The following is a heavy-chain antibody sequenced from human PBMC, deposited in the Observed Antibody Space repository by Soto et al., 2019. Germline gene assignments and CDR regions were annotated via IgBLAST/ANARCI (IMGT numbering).Heavy chain of an antibody. CDR1: GFSFSSFA. V-gene: IGHV3-23*01. D-gene: IGHD1-26*01. CDR3: AKGVELDV. Sequence: EVLLLESGGGLVQPGGSLRLSCEASGFSFSSFAMNWVRQAPGKGLEWVSAFGDSGASTYYAASVKGRFTISRNNSRNTLYLQLISLRAEDTAVYYCAKGVELDVWGNGTTVTVSS. CDR2: FGDSGAST. J-gene: IGHJ6*04.